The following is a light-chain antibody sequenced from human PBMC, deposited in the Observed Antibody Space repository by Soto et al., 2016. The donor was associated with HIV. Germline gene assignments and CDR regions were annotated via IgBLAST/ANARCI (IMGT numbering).Light chain of an antibody. CDR3: EVWDDIGDQRV. Sequence: SYVLTQPPSVSVAPGKTATISCGGNNIGNYFVHWYQQKPGQAPVLVVYDNTGRPSGIPERFSGSNSGHTATLTISRVEAGDEADYYCEVWDDIGDQRVFGGGTKVTVV. CDR2: DNT. CDR1: NIGNYF. V-gene: IGLV3-21*03. J-gene: IGLJ2*01.